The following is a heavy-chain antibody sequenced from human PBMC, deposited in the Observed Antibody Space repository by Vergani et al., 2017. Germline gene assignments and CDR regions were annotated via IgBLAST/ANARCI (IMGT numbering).Heavy chain of an antibody. CDR2: IRSQPNSHAT. V-gene: IGHV3-73*01. Sequence: QLVESGGGWVQPGGSLTLSCAASGFPFSDAALHWVRQAPGKGLEWIGRIRSQPNSHATAYGVSMKGKFTMSRDDSKNTAFLLMHRLTTEDTAVYYCSRQGNYGDVDFFYAMDVWGPGTTVTVSS. CDR3: SRQGNYGDVDFFYAMDV. D-gene: IGHD4-17*01. CDR1: GFPFSDAA. J-gene: IGHJ6*01.